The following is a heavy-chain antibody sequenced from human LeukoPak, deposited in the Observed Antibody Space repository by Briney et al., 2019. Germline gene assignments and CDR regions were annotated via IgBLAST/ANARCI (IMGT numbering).Heavy chain of an antibody. CDR2: IYSGGST. D-gene: IGHD6-19*01. Sequence: GGSLRLSCAASGYTITNNYISWVRQAPGKGLEWVSVIYSGGSTYYGDSVKGRFTMSRDDSKNTLYLQMNSLRVEDTAVYYCARDPYSSGWYSWFDPWGQGTLVTVSS. J-gene: IGHJ5*02. CDR1: GYTITNNY. V-gene: IGHV3-53*05. CDR3: ARDPYSSGWYSWFDP.